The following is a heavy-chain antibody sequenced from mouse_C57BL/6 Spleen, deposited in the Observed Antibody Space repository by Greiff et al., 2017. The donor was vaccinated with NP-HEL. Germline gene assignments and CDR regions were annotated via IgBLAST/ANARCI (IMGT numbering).Heavy chain of an antibody. J-gene: IGHJ2*01. CDR2: INPNNGGT. V-gene: IGHV1-18*01. D-gene: IGHD1-1*01. CDR1: GYTFTDYN. CDR3: ARTTVVPLDY. Sequence: VQLQQSGPELVKPGASVKIPCKASGYTFTDYNMDWVKQSHGKSLEWIGDINPNNGGTIYNQKFKGKATLTVDKSSITAYMELRSLTSEDTAVYYCARTTVVPLDYWGQGTTLTVSS.